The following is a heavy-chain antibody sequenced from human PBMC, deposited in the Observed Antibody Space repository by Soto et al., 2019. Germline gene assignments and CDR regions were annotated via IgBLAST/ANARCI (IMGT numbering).Heavy chain of an antibody. CDR3: ARWCSLELPTFNWFDP. CDR2: ISAYNGNT. Sequence: ASVQVSCKASGYTFTSYGISWVRQAPGQGLEWMGWISAYNGNTNYAQKLQGRVTMTTDTSTSTAYMELRSLRSDDTAVYYCARWCSLELPTFNWFDPWGQGTLVTVSS. CDR1: GYTFTSYG. V-gene: IGHV1-18*01. D-gene: IGHD1-26*01. J-gene: IGHJ5*02.